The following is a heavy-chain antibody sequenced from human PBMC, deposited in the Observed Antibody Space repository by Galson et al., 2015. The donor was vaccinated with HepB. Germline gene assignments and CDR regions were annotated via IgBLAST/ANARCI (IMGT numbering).Heavy chain of an antibody. V-gene: IGHV1-46*01. D-gene: IGHD1-14*01. CDR3: ARVYNSPHKYFDY. CDR2: INPDGRT. Sequence: SVKVSCKASGYTFTPYYMHWVRQAPGQGFEWMGLINPDGRTAYAQRFQGRVTVTRDTSTSTVYMELSSLRSEDTAIYYCARVYNSPHKYFDYWGQGTLVTVSS. J-gene: IGHJ4*02. CDR1: GYTFTPYY.